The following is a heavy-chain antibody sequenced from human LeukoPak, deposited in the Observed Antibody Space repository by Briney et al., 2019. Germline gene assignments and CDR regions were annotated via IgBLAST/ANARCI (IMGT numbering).Heavy chain of an antibody. CDR2: ISSSSSYI. CDR3: ARAPQGSYPTDY. D-gene: IGHD1-26*01. V-gene: IGHV3-21*01. J-gene: IGHJ4*02. Sequence: GGSLRLSCAASGFTFSSYSMNWVRQAPGKGLEWVSSISSSSSYIYYADSVKGRFTISRDNAKNSLYLQMNSLRAEDTAVYYCARAPQGSYPTDYWGQGSLVTVSS. CDR1: GFTFSSYS.